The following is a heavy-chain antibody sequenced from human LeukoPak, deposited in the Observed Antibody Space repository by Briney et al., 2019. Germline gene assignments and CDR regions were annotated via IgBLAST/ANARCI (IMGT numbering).Heavy chain of an antibody. CDR3: AREYSSSSELDY. J-gene: IGHJ4*02. CDR2: IYYSGST. V-gene: IGHV4-59*12. D-gene: IGHD6-6*01. Sequence: SETLSLTCTVSGDSISSYYCSWIRQPPGKGLEWIGYIYYSGSTSYNPSLKSRVTISVDTSKNQFSLKLSSVTAADTAVYYCAREYSSSSELDYWGQGTLVTVSS. CDR1: GDSISSYY.